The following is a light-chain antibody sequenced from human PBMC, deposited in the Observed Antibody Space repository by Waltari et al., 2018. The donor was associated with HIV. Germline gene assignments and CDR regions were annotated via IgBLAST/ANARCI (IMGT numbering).Light chain of an antibody. CDR1: QSVGRY. V-gene: IGKV3-11*01. J-gene: IGKJ2*03. Sequence: EIVLTQSPATLSLSPGERATLSCRASQSVGRYLAWYQQKPGQAHRLLIYDASNRATGIPVRFSGSGSGTDFTLTISSLEPEDFALYYCQQRNNWPPYSFGQGTKLEIK. CDR2: DAS. CDR3: QQRNNWPPYS.